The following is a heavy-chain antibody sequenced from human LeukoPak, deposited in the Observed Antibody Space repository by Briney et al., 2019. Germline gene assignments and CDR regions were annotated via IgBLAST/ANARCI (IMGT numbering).Heavy chain of an antibody. J-gene: IGHJ4*02. CDR1: GSTFTDYY. CDR3: ARDHPGSGYFDY. Sequence: ASVKVSCKASGSTFTDYYMHWVRQAPGQGLEWMGWISAYNGNTNYAQKLQGRVTMTTDTSTSTAYMELRSLRSDDTAVYYCARDHPGSGYFDYWGQGTLVTVSS. V-gene: IGHV1-18*04. D-gene: IGHD3-22*01. CDR2: ISAYNGNT.